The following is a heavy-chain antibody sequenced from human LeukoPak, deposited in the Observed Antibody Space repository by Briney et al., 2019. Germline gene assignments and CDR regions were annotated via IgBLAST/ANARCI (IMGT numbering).Heavy chain of an antibody. CDR2: INAGDGST. J-gene: IGHJ4*02. D-gene: IGHD1-26*01. CDR1: GYSFTNYW. Sequence: GESLKISCKGSGYSFTNYWIGWVRPMPGKGLEWMGYINAGDGSTKYSQKFQGRVSITRDTSANTVYMELSSLRSEDTAIYYCARDKSGDVRVDFDYWGQGTLVTVSS. V-gene: IGHV1-3*01. CDR3: ARDKSGDVRVDFDY.